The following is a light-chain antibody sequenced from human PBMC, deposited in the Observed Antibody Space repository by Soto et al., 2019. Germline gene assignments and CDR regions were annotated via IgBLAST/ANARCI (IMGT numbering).Light chain of an antibody. CDR2: EVN. CDR1: SNDVGDYKY. V-gene: IGLV2-14*01. Sequence: LTQPASVSGSPGQSITIACTGTSNDVGDYKYVSWYQHHPGKAPKLLIFEVNNRPSGVSYRFSGSKFGNTASLTISGLQAEDEADYFCTSYATYSTLVFGGGTKLTVL. CDR3: TSYATYSTLV. J-gene: IGLJ2*01.